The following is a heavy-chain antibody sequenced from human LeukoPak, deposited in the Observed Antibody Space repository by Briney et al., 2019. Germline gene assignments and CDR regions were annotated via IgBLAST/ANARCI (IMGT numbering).Heavy chain of an antibody. Sequence: GGSLRLSCAASGFTFSSYSMNWVRQAPGKGLEWVSYISSSSSTIYYADSVKGRFTISRDNAKNSLYLQMNSLRAEDTAVYYCARVRIIAARSYFDYWGQGTLVTVSS. D-gene: IGHD6-25*01. CDR3: ARVRIIAARSYFDY. CDR2: ISSSSSTI. J-gene: IGHJ4*02. V-gene: IGHV3-48*01. CDR1: GFTFSSYS.